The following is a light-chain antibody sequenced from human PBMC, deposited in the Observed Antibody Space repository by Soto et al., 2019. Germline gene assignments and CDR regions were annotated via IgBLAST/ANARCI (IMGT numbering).Light chain of an antibody. Sequence: QSALTQPASVSGSLGQSITISCTGTSSDVGTYNLVSWYQQLPDKAPKLIIHEVNKRPSGVSTRFSGSKSGNTASPTISGLQAEDDADYHCYSYAGSSTYVFGTGTQLTVL. J-gene: IGLJ1*01. CDR3: YSYAGSSTYV. CDR2: EVN. CDR1: SSDVGTYNL. V-gene: IGLV2-23*02.